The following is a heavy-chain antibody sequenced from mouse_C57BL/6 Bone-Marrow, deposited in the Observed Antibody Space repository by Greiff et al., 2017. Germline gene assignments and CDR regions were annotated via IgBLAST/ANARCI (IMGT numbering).Heavy chain of an antibody. Sequence: VQLQQSGAELVRPGASVKLSCTASGFNIKDDYMHWVKQRPEQGLEWIGWIDPENGDTEYASKFQGKATITADTSSNPSYLQLSSLTSEDTAVYYCTTRGYSGSSSLYWYFDVWGTGTTVTVSS. D-gene: IGHD1-1*01. CDR1: GFNIKDDY. J-gene: IGHJ1*03. CDR2: IDPENGDT. CDR3: TTRGYSGSSSLYWYFDV. V-gene: IGHV14-4*01.